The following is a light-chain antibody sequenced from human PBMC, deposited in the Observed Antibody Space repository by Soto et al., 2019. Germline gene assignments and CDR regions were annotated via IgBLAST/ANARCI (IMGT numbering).Light chain of an antibody. V-gene: IGKV3-11*01. J-gene: IGKJ4*01. CDR2: DAS. CDR1: QSVGSY. CDR3: QQRSDWPST. Sequence: EIGMTQSPATLSLSPEDRATLSCRASQSVGSYLGWYQQRPGQAPRLLIYDASNRATGIPARFSGSGSGTDFTLTISSLEPEDFAVYYCQQRSDWPSTFGGGTKVEIK.